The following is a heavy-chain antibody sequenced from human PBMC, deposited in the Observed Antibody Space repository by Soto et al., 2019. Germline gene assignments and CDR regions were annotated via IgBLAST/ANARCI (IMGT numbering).Heavy chain of an antibody. CDR2: IYYSGST. V-gene: IGHV4-39*01. J-gene: IGHJ5*02. CDR1: GGSISSSSYY. Sequence: QSLTCTVSGGSISSSSYYWGWIRQPPGKGLEWIGSIYYSGSTYYNPSLKSRVTISVDTSKNQFSLKLSSVTAADTAVYYCASQEASYNWFDPWGQGTLVTVSS. CDR3: ASQEASYNWFDP.